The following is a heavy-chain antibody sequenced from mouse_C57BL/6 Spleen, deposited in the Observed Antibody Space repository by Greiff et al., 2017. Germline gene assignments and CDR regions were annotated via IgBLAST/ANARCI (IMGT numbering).Heavy chain of an antibody. D-gene: IGHD1-1*01. CDR2: INPNNGGT. Sequence: EVQLQQSGPELVKPGASVKMSCKASGYTFTDYNMHWVKQSHGKSLEWIGYINPNNGGTSYNQKFKGKATLTVNKSSSTAYMELRSLTSEDSAVYYCARSYYYGSSLYWYFDVWGTGTTVTVSS. V-gene: IGHV1-22*01. CDR3: ARSYYYGSSLYWYFDV. J-gene: IGHJ1*03. CDR1: GYTFTDYN.